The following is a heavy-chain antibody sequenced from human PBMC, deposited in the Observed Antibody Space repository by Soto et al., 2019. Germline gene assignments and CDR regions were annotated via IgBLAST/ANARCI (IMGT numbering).Heavy chain of an antibody. D-gene: IGHD5-12*01. Sequence: ASVKISCKASGFSFIDYSILWVRQAPGQSLEWLGWINAGNGNTKYSHKFQDRVTITSDTSATTTYMELRSLRSEDTAVFYCAKSAKKTWLPDFWGQGTLVTVSS. CDR3: AKSAKKTWLPDF. V-gene: IGHV1-3*01. CDR1: GFSFIDYS. CDR2: INAGNGNT. J-gene: IGHJ1*01.